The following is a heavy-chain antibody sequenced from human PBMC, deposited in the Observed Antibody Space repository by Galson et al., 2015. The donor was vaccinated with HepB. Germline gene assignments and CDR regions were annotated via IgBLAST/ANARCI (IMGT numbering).Heavy chain of an antibody. CDR3: ARNPLLPHGSVPAHFDS. CDR1: GFSLNTHGMC. CDR2: VDWDGDK. J-gene: IGHJ4*02. D-gene: IGHD2-15*01. Sequence: PALVKPTQTLTLTCTFSGFSLNTHGMCESWIRQPPGKALEWLALVDWDGDKYYSISLRTRLSISKDTSSNQVVLTMTNMDPVDTATYFCARNPLLPHGSVPAHFDSWGQGILVTVSS. V-gene: IGHV2-70*12.